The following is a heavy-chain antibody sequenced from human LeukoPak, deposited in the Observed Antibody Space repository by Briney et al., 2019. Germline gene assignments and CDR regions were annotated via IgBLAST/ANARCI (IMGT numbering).Heavy chain of an antibody. CDR3: ARVPGGILVGANAGRGVYFDY. D-gene: IGHD1-26*01. CDR2: IIPIFGTA. Sequence: GSSVKVSCKASGGTFSSYAISWVRQAPGQGLERMGGIIPIFGTANYAQKFQGRVTITADESTSTAYMELSSLRSEDTAVYYCARVPGGILVGANAGRGVYFDYWGQGTLVTVSS. CDR1: GGTFSSYA. V-gene: IGHV1-69*01. J-gene: IGHJ4*02.